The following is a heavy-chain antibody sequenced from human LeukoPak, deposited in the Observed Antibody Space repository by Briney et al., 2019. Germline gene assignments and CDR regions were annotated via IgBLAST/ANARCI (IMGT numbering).Heavy chain of an antibody. J-gene: IGHJ4*02. CDR1: GGSITRNY. D-gene: IGHD5-12*01. Sequence: SETLSLTCTVSGGSITRNYWNWIRQPPGKGLEWIGYIYYSGTTKYNPSLRSRVTISVDTSKNQFSLRLTSVTAADTAVYYCARGFDSKSTYFDYWGQGTLVTVSS. CDR3: ARGFDSKSTYFDY. V-gene: IGHV4-59*01. CDR2: IYYSGTT.